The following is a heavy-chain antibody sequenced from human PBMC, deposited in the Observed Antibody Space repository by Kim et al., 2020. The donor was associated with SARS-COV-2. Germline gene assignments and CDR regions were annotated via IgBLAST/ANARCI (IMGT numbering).Heavy chain of an antibody. V-gene: IGHV3-30*18. CDR1: GFTFSNYG. CDR2: ITHDGSQK. D-gene: IGHD3-16*01. Sequence: GGSLRLSCAASGFTFSNYGMHWVRQAPGKGLEWVAVITHDGSQKFYTDSVKGRFTISRDNSENTLSLQMNSLRDEDTATYYCAKGDRWRGPCHSWAQGTRVTVSS. CDR3: AKGDRWRGPCHS. J-gene: IGHJ4*02.